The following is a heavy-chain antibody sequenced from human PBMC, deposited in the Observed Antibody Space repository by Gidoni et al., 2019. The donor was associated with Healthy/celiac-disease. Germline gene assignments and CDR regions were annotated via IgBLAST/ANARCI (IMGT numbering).Heavy chain of an antibody. CDR2: INAGNGNT. D-gene: IGHD3-3*01. CDR3: ARGEDFAARDFDI. V-gene: IGHV1-3*01. Sequence: QVQPAQSGAAVKKPGASVKVSCKASGYTVTSYAMHWVRQAPGQRLEWMGWINAGNGNTKYSQKFQGRVTITRDTSASTAYMELSSVRSEDTAGYYCARGEDFAARDFDIWGQGTMVTVSS. J-gene: IGHJ3*02. CDR1: GYTVTSYA.